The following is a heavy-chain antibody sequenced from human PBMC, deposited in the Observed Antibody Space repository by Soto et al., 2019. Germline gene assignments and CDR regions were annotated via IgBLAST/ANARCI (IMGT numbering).Heavy chain of an antibody. D-gene: IGHD2-2*02. Sequence: GASVKVSCKASGYTFTSYDINWVRQATGQGLEWMGWMNPNSGNTGYAQKFQGRVTMTRNTSISTAYMELSSLRSEDTAVYYCARGGGYCSSTSRYRNRFDPWGQGSLVTVSS. CDR2: MNPNSGNT. CDR1: GYTFTSYD. J-gene: IGHJ5*02. V-gene: IGHV1-8*01. CDR3: ARGGGYCSSTSRYRNRFDP.